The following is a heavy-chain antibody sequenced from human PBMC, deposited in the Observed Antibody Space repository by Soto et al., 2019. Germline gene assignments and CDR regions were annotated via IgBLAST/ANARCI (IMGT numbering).Heavy chain of an antibody. CDR2: ISAYNGDT. Sequence: ASVKVSCKASGYTFTSYGISWVRQAPGQGLEWMGWISAYNGDTNYAQKLQDRVTMTTDTSTSTVYMELRSLRSDDTAVYYCARDPGPGIAAAGAYYYYYGMDVWGQGPTVTVSS. J-gene: IGHJ6*02. CDR1: GYTFTSYG. CDR3: ARDPGPGIAAAGAYYYYYGMDV. V-gene: IGHV1-18*01. D-gene: IGHD6-13*01.